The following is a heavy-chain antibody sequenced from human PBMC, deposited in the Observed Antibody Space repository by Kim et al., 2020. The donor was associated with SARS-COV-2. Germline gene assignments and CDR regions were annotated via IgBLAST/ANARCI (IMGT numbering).Heavy chain of an antibody. V-gene: IGHV1-69*13. CDR1: GCTFSSYA. D-gene: IGHD3-10*01. CDR2: IIANNGKA. CDR3: ARCLWIGSGSYSDWNWFDP. J-gene: IGHJ5*02. Sequence: SVKVSCKASGCTFSSYAISWVRQAPGQGLEWMGGIIANNGKANYAQKFQGRVTITADESTSTAYMELSSLRSEDTAVYYCARCLWIGSGSYSDWNWFDPWGQGTMVTVSS.